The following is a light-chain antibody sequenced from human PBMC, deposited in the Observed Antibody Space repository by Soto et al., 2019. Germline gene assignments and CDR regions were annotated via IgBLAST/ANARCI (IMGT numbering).Light chain of an antibody. CDR2: DNS. CDR3: QSYDRSLSGSRV. CDR1: STNIGAGYD. V-gene: IGLV1-40*01. Sequence: QSVLTQPPSVSGAPGQRGTISCTGRSTNIGAGYDVHWYQQLPGTAPKLLIYDNSNRPSGVPDRFSGSKSGTSASLAITGLQAEDEADYYCQSYDRSLSGSRVFGTGTKVTVL. J-gene: IGLJ1*01.